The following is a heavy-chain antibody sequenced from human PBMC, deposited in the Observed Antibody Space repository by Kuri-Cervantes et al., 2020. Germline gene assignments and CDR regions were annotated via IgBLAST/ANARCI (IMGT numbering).Heavy chain of an antibody. CDR2: ISSSGSTI. Sequence: SCKASGYTFTSYGISWVRQAPGQGLEWVSYISSSGSTIYYADSVKGRFTISRDNAKNSLYLQMSSLRGDDTALYYCAKGLSIAVAGYFDFWGQGTLVTVSS. D-gene: IGHD6-19*01. V-gene: IGHV3-48*04. CDR3: AKGLSIAVAGYFDF. J-gene: IGHJ4*02. CDR1: GYTFTSYG.